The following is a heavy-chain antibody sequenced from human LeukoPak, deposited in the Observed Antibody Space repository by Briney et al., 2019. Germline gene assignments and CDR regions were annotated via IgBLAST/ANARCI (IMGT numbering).Heavy chain of an antibody. CDR2: MNPNSGNT. CDR3: ARGPYYDFWSGYYYYYYGMDV. CDR1: GGTFSSYA. D-gene: IGHD3-3*01. V-gene: IGHV1-8*02. J-gene: IGHJ6*02. Sequence: ASVKVSCKASGGTFSSYAISWVRQAPGQGLEWMGWMNPNSGNTGYAQKFQGRVTMTRNTSISTAYMELSSLRSEDTAVYYCARGPYYDFWSGYYYYYYGMDVWGQGTTVTVSS.